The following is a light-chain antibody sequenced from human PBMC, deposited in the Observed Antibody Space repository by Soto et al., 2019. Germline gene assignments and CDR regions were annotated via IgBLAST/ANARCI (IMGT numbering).Light chain of an antibody. CDR2: GAS. V-gene: IGKV3-20*01. J-gene: IGKJ1*01. CDR1: QSISSGF. Sequence: EIVLTQSPGTLSLSPGERATLSCRVSQSISSGFLAWYQQKPGQAPRLLIYGASSRATGIPDRFSGSGSGTDFTLTISRLEPEDFAVFYCPHYGSSPATFGQGTKVEIK. CDR3: PHYGSSPAT.